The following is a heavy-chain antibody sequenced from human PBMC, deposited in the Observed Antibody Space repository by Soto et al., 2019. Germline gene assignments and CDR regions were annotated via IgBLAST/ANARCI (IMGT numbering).Heavy chain of an antibody. CDR2: IIPIFGTA. Sequence: SVKVSCKASGGTFSSYAISWVRQAPGQGLEWMGGIIPIFGTANYAQKFQGRVTITADESTSTAYMELSSLRSEDTAVYYCAGDSQEYGYWGYYYYGMDVWGQGTTVTVSS. CDR3: AGDSQEYGYWGYYYYGMDV. J-gene: IGHJ6*02. V-gene: IGHV1-69*13. D-gene: IGHD5-18*01. CDR1: GGTFSSYA.